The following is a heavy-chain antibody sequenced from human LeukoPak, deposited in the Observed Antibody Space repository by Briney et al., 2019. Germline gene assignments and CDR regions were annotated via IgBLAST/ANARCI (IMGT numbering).Heavy chain of an antibody. Sequence: SQSLSLTCPVAGASISSYYCSWIRQPPGKGLEWIAYIYYSGTASYNPSLKRRVTISVDTPKNQFSLTLNSVTAAHTAVYYCARHQKGGSSWAQFDYWGQGTLVTVSS. CDR2: IYYSGTA. CDR3: ARHQKGGSSWAQFDY. V-gene: IGHV4-59*08. J-gene: IGHJ4*02. CDR1: GASISSYY. D-gene: IGHD6-13*01.